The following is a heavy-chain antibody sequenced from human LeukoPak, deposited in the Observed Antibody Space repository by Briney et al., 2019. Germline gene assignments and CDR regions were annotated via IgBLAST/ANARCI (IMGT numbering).Heavy chain of an antibody. CDR1: VYTFTSYD. J-gene: IGHJ6*03. CDR3: ARGHFGSSWPDYYYMDV. Sequence: ASVKVSCKASVYTFTSYDINWVRQATGQGLEWMGWMNPNSGNTGYAQKFQGRVTIARNTSIGTAYMELSSLRSEDTAVYYSARGHFGSSWPDYYYMDVWGKGTTVTVSS. CDR2: MNPNSGNT. D-gene: IGHD6-13*01. V-gene: IGHV1-8*03.